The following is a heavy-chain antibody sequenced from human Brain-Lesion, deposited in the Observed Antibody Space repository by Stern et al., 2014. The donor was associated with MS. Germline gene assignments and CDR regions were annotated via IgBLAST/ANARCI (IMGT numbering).Heavy chain of an antibody. D-gene: IGHD3-10*01. CDR2: IYYRGST. V-gene: IGHV4-39*01. CDR1: GGSISSSSYY. CDR3: AKLWLGELPESPFDY. J-gene: IGHJ4*02. Sequence: VQLLESGPGLVKPSETLSLTCTVSGGSISSSSYYWGWIRQPPGKGLEWIGSIYYRGSTYYNPSLKRRVTISLDTSQKQLSLRLSSVTAADTAVYFCAKLWLGELPESPFDYWGQGTLVTVSS.